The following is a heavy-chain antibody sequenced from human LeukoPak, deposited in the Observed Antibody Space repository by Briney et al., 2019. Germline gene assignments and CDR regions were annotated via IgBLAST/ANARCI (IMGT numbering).Heavy chain of an antibody. J-gene: IGHJ5*02. D-gene: IGHD3-10*01. CDR1: GCTFTSYG. V-gene: IGHV1-18*01. CDR3: ARVFYSTYYYGSGTNNWFDP. CDR2: ISAYNGNT. Sequence: ASVKVSCKASGCTFTSYGISWVRQAPGQGLEWMGWISAYNGNTNYAQKLQGRVTMTTDTSTSTAYMELRSLRSDDTAVYYCARVFYSTYYYGSGTNNWFDPWGQGTLVTVSS.